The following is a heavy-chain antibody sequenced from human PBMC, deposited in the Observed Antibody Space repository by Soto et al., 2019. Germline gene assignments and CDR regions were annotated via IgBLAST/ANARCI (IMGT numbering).Heavy chain of an antibody. V-gene: IGHV3-21*01. CDR1: GFTSSSYS. CDR3: ASQTSGYYYYGMDV. J-gene: IGHJ6*02. CDR2: ISSSSTYI. Sequence: EVQLVESGVGLVKPGGSLRLSCAASGFTSSSYSMDWVRQAPGKGLEWVSSISSSSTYIHYADSVKGRFTISRDNAKNSLYLQMNSLSAEDTAVYYCASQTSGYYYYGMDVRGQGTTVTVSS.